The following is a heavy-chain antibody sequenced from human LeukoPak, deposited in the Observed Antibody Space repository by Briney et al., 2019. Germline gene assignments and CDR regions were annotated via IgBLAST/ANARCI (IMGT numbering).Heavy chain of an antibody. CDR3: ARDMVRGVIPLDY. CDR2: IIPIFGTA. J-gene: IGHJ4*02. Sequence: SVKVSCKASGGTFSSYAISWVRQAPGQGLEWMGGIIPIFGTANYAQKFQGRVTITADESTSTAYMELSSLRSEDTAVYYCARDMVRGVIPLDYWGQGTLVTVSS. D-gene: IGHD3-10*01. CDR1: GGTFSSYA. V-gene: IGHV1-69*13.